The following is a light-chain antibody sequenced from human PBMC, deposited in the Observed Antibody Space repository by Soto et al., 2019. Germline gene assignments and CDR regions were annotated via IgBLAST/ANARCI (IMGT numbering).Light chain of an antibody. V-gene: IGKV1-6*01. J-gene: IGKJ2*01. CDR3: LQDYNYPFT. Sequence: AIQITQSPSSLSASVGDRVTITCRASQDIRNDLGWYQQKPGKPPKPLIYGASTLQSGVPSRFSGSRSGTDFTLTISSLQPEHFATYYCLQDYNYPFTLGQGTKVDIK. CDR2: GAS. CDR1: QDIRND.